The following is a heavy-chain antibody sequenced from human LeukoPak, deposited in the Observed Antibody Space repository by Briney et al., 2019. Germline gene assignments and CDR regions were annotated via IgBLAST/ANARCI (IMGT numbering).Heavy chain of an antibody. CDR2: IRYDGSNK. J-gene: IGHJ4*02. Sequence: GGSLRLSCAASGFTFSSYGMHWVHQAPGKGLEWVAFIRYDGSNKYYADSVKGRFTISRDNSKNTLYLQMNSLRAEDTAVYYCAKDLRYSSSPIDYWGQGTLVTVSS. D-gene: IGHD6-6*01. CDR1: GFTFSSYG. V-gene: IGHV3-30*02. CDR3: AKDLRYSSSPIDY.